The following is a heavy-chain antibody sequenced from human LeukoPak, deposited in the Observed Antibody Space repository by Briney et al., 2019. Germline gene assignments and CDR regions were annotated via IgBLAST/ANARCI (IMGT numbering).Heavy chain of an antibody. D-gene: IGHD2-21*01. J-gene: IGHJ4*02. Sequence: GRSLRLSCAASGFTFSSYAMHWVRQAPGKGLEWVAVISYDGSNKYYADSVKGRFTISRDNSKNTLYLQMNSLRAEDTAVYYCAKGGLVAYCGGDCYSAYWGQGTLVTVSS. CDR3: AKGGLVAYCGGDCYSAY. CDR1: GFTFSSYA. V-gene: IGHV3-30-3*01. CDR2: ISYDGSNK.